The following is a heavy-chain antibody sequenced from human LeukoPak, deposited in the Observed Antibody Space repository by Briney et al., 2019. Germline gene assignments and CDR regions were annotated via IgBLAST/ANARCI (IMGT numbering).Heavy chain of an antibody. J-gene: IGHJ4*02. CDR2: IIPIFGTA. D-gene: IGHD3-9*01. Sequence: SVKVSCKASGGTFSSYAISWVRQAPGQGLEWMGRIIPIFGTANYAQKFQGRVTITTDESTSTAYMELSSLRSEDTAVYYCARDHQGVPDYDILTGYYPLDYWGRGTLVTVSS. V-gene: IGHV1-69*05. CDR3: ARDHQGVPDYDILTGYYPLDY. CDR1: GGTFSSYA.